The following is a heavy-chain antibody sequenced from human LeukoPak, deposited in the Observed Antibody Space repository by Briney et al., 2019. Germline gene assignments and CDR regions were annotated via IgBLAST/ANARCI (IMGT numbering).Heavy chain of an antibody. Sequence: SETPSLTCTVSGGSLNSDYWSWIRQPPGKGLEWIGYIYHSGGTYYNPSLESRVTVSVDTSKKHFSLKLTSVTAADTAVYYCARVGGFHLQFDPWGQGTLVTVSS. CDR2: IYHSGGT. V-gene: IGHV4-59*01. J-gene: IGHJ5*02. CDR1: GGSLNSDY. CDR3: ARVGGFHLQFDP. D-gene: IGHD3-16*01.